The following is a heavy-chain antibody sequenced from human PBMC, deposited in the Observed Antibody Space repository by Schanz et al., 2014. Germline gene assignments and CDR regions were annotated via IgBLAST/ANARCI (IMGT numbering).Heavy chain of an antibody. V-gene: IGHV4-30-4*07. Sequence: QVPLQESGPGLVKPSQTLSLTCAVSGDSISGGGYSWSWIRQAPGGGREWIGYIYYRGTTHYNPSLESRVTISIDKSTDQLSLKLPSVTAADTAVYFCARVQIGVVYFDSWGQGILVTVSS. D-gene: IGHD2-8*02. CDR3: ARVQIGVVYFDS. CDR2: IYYRGTT. J-gene: IGHJ4*02. CDR1: GDSISGGGYS.